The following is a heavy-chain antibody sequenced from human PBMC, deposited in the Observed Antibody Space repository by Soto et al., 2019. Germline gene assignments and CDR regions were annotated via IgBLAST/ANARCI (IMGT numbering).Heavy chain of an antibody. CDR2: IFYSGST. D-gene: IGHD3-16*01. CDR3: ARSYSHYGMDV. Sequence: SETLSLTCAVSGGSISSGGYFWSWIRQHPGKGLEWIGYIFYSGSTSYNPSLKSRVTISTDTSKNQFSLKLSSVTAADTAVYYCARSYSHYGMDVWGQGTTVTVSS. CDR1: GGSISSGGYF. V-gene: IGHV4-31*11. J-gene: IGHJ6*02.